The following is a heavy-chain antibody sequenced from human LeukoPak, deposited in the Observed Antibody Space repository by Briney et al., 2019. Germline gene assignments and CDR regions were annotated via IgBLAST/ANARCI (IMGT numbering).Heavy chain of an antibody. Sequence: GGSLRLSCAASGFTFSNYGMSWVRQAPGKGLEWVSAITASSSSTHDADSVKGRFTISRDNAKNSLYLQMNSLRAEDTAVYHCARGTATLKYNWFDPWGQRTLVTVSS. CDR1: GFTFSNYG. J-gene: IGHJ5*02. V-gene: IGHV3-21*01. D-gene: IGHD5-24*01. CDR2: ITASSSST. CDR3: ARGTATLKYNWFDP.